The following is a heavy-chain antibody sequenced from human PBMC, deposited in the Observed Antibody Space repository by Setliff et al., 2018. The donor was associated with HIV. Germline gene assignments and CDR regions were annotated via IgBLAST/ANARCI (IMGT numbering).Heavy chain of an antibody. D-gene: IGHD2-2*01. CDR1: GYTLTELS. CDR2: FDPEDGET. CDR3: ARVQGPGPYAKNWYAH. Sequence: ASVKVSCKVSGYTLTELSMHWVRQAPGKGLEWMGGFDPEDGETIYAQKFQGRVTMTEDTSTDTAYMELSSLRSEDTAMYYCARVQGPGPYAKNWYAHWGQGTLVTVSS. V-gene: IGHV1-24*01. J-gene: IGHJ5*02.